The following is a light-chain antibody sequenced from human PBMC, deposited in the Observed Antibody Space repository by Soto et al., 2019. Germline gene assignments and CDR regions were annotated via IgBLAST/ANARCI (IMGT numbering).Light chain of an antibody. V-gene: IGKV1-27*01. CDR2: AAS. CDR3: QRYRSAST. J-gene: IGKJ5*01. Sequence: DIQMTQSPSSLSASVGDSVTITCRASQDISSYLAWYQQRPGKVPQLLIYAASSLQSGVPSRFSGSGSGPDFTLTISGLQLEDAAIYYCQRYRSASTFGQGTRLEI. CDR1: QDISSY.